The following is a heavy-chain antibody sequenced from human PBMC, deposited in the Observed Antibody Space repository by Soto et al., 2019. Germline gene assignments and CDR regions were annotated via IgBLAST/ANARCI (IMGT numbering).Heavy chain of an antibody. Sequence: SETLSLTCAVYGGSFSGYYWSWIRQPPGKGLEWIGEINHSGSTNYNPSLKSRVTISVDTSKNQFSLKLSSVTAADTAVYYCARAKVPTTVADYWGQGPLVTVSS. CDR3: ARAKVPTTVADY. CDR1: GGSFSGYY. V-gene: IGHV4-34*01. D-gene: IGHD4-17*01. J-gene: IGHJ4*02. CDR2: INHSGST.